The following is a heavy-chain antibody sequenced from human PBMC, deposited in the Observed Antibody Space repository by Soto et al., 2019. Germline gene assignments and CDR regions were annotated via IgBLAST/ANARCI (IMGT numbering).Heavy chain of an antibody. CDR2: IYYSGST. Sequence: TLSLTCTVSGGSISSGGYYWSWIRQHPGKGLEWIGYIYYSGSTYYNPSLKSRVTISVDTSKNQFSLKLSSVTAADTAVYYCARAGSVGGYCSGGSCHNYYYGMDVWGQGTRVTVSS. V-gene: IGHV4-31*03. D-gene: IGHD2-15*01. CDR3: ARAGSVGGYCSGGSCHNYYYGMDV. J-gene: IGHJ6*02. CDR1: GGSISSGGYY.